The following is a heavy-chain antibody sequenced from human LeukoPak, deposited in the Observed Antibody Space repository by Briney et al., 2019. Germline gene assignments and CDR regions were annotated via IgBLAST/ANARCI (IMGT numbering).Heavy chain of an antibody. V-gene: IGHV4-39*01. J-gene: IGHJ4*02. Sequence: SETLSLTCTVSGGSISTSSYFWGWIRQPPGKGLEWIGSIYYSGRTYYNPSLKSRVTISIDTSKNQFSLRLSSVTAADTALYYCARHLGYCRSGSCCQYYFDYWGQGTLVTVSS. CDR3: ARHLGYCRSGSCCQYYFDY. D-gene: IGHD2-15*01. CDR1: GGSISTSSYF. CDR2: IYYSGRT.